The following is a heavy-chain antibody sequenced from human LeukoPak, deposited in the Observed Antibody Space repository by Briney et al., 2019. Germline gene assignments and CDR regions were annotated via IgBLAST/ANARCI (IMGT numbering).Heavy chain of an antibody. J-gene: IGHJ6*02. D-gene: IGHD6-13*01. CDR1: GFTFSNYA. CDR2: ISYDGSNK. Sequence: PGGSLRLSCAASGFTFSNYAMSWVRQAPGKGLEWVAVISYDGSNKYYADSVKGRFTISRDNSKNTLYLQMNSLRAEDTAVYYCARAGSSWYLFHLYYYYYGMDVWGQGTTVTVSS. CDR3: ARAGSSWYLFHLYYYYYGMDV. V-gene: IGHV3-30-3*01.